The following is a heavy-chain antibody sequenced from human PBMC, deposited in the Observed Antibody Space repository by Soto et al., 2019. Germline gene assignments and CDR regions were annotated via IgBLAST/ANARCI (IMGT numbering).Heavy chain of an antibody. J-gene: IGHJ6*03. CDR1: GGSFSGYY. D-gene: IGHD3-3*01. Sequence: PSETLSLTCAVYGGSFSGYYWSWIRQPPGKGLEWIGEINHSGSTNYNPSLKSRVTISVDTSKNQFSLKLSSVTAADTAVYYCARPGGYYDFWSGPAHYYMDVWGKGTTVTVSS. CDR2: INHSGST. V-gene: IGHV4-34*01. CDR3: ARPGGYYDFWSGPAHYYMDV.